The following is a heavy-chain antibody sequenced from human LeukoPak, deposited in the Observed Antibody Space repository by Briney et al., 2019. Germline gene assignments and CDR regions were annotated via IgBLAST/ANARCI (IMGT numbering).Heavy chain of an antibody. D-gene: IGHD4-11*01. Sequence: ASVKVSSKVSGYTLTELSMHWVRQAPGKGLEWMGGFDPEDGETIYAQKFQGRVTMTEDTSTDTAYMELSSLRSEDTAVYYCATDPDDYSNYVSYWGQGTLVTVSS. J-gene: IGHJ4*02. CDR3: ATDPDDYSNYVSY. CDR1: GYTLTELS. V-gene: IGHV1-24*01. CDR2: FDPEDGET.